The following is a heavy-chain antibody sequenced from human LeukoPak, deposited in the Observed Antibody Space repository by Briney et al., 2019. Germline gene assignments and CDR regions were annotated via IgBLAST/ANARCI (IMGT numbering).Heavy chain of an antibody. Sequence: GGSLRLSCAASGFTFSSYSMNWVRQAPGKGLEWVAFISYDGSDIYYADSVEGRFTVSRDNSKNTLFLQVHNLRPDDTAVFYCVRDIIYGADFSDVWGKGTTVTVSS. D-gene: IGHD4-17*01. CDR1: GFTFSSYS. CDR3: VRDIIYGADFSDV. J-gene: IGHJ6*04. CDR2: ISYDGSDI. V-gene: IGHV3-30*03.